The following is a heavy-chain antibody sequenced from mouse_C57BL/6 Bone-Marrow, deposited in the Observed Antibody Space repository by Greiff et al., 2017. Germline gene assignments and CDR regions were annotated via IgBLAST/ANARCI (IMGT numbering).Heavy chain of an antibody. CDR1: GYTFTGYY. CDR2: INPNNGGT. CDR3: AREKKLLRYPSYWYFDV. Sequence: EVQLQQSGPELVKPGASVKISCKASGYTFTGYYMNWVKQSHGKSLEWIGDINPNNGGTSYNQKFKGKATLTVDKSSSTAYMELRSLTSEDSAVYYCAREKKLLRYPSYWYFDVWGTGTTVTVSS. J-gene: IGHJ1*03. D-gene: IGHD1-1*01. V-gene: IGHV1-26*01.